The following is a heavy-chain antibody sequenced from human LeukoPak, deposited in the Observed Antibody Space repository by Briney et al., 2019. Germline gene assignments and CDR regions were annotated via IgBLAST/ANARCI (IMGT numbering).Heavy chain of an antibody. CDR2: IYHSGST. D-gene: IGHD1-26*01. V-gene: IGHV4-38-2*01. CDR3: ARLYSAAFRFFDS. Sequence: PSETLSLTCAVSGYSISSGYYWGWIRQPPGKGLEWIGSIYHSGSTYYNPSLKSRVTISVDTSRNQFSLKLSSVTAADTAVYYCARLYSAAFRFFDSWGQGTLVTVSS. CDR1: GYSISSGYY. J-gene: IGHJ4*02.